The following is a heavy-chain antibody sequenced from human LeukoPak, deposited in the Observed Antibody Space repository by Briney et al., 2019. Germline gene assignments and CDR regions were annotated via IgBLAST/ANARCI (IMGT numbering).Heavy chain of an antibody. V-gene: IGHV1-69*04. CDR2: IIPILGIA. CDR3: ARDRGLGDRAPIDY. CDR1: GGTFSRYA. J-gene: IGHJ4*02. D-gene: IGHD2-21*01. Sequence: SVKVSCKASGGTFSRYAISWVRQAPGQGLEWMGRIIPILGIANYAQKFQGRVTITADKSTSTAYMELSSLRSEDTAVYYCARDRGLGDRAPIDYWGQGTPVTVSS.